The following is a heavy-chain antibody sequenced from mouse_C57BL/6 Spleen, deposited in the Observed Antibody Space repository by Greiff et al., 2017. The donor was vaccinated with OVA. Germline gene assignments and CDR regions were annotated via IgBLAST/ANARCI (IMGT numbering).Heavy chain of an antibody. V-gene: IGHV2-2*01. Sequence: VKLVESGPGLVQPSQSLSITCTVSGFSLTSYGVHWVRQSPGKGLEWLGVIWSGGSTDYNAAFISRLSISKDNSKSQVFFKMNSLQADDTAIYYCARSTTVVATRYYYAMDYWGQGTSVTVSS. J-gene: IGHJ4*01. CDR3: ARSTTVVATRYYYAMDY. D-gene: IGHD1-1*01. CDR1: GFSLTSYG. CDR2: IWSGGST.